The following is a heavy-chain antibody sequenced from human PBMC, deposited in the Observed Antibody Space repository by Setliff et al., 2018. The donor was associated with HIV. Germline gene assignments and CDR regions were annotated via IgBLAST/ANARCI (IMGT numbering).Heavy chain of an antibody. J-gene: IGHJ4*02. D-gene: IGHD5-12*01. CDR1: GFTFTRFW. Sequence: PGESLKISCKASGFTFTRFWIGWVRQMPGKGLEWMGIIYPGDSDTRYSPSFQGQVTMSADTSINTAYLQWSSLKASDTAMYYCVRRDGYKFDYWGQGTLVTVSS. CDR3: VRRDGYKFDY. V-gene: IGHV5-51*01. CDR2: IYPGDSDT.